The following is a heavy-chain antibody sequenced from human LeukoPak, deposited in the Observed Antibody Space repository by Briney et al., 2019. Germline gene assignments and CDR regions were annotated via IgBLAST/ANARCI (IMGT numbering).Heavy chain of an antibody. CDR1: GFTFSSYG. J-gene: IGHJ3*02. V-gene: IGHV3-33*01. CDR2: IWYDGSNK. D-gene: IGHD3-10*01. Sequence: GGSLRLSCAASGFTFSSYGMHWVRQAPGKGLEWVAVIWYDGSNKYYADSVKGRFTISRDNSKNTLHLQMNSLRAEDTAVYYCARLSYKNAFDIWGQGTMVTVSS. CDR3: ARLSYKNAFDI.